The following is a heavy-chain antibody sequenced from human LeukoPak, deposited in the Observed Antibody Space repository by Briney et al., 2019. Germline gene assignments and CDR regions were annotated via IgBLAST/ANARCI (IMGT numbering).Heavy chain of an antibody. CDR3: ARGGYGDYVFDY. D-gene: IGHD4-17*01. J-gene: IGHJ4*02. CDR1: GGTFSSYA. CDR2: IIPIFGTA. Sequence: GASVKVSCKASGGTFSSYAISWVRQAPGQGLGWMGGIIPIFGTANYAQKFQGRVTITTDESTSTAYMELSSLRSEDTAVYYCARGGYGDYVFDYWGQGTLVTVSS. V-gene: IGHV1-69*05.